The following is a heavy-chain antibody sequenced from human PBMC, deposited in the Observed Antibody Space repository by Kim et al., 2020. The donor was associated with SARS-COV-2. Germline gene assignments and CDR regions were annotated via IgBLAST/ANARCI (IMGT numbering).Heavy chain of an antibody. CDR1: GFTFTSSA. CDR2: IVVGSGNT. Sequence: SLKVSCKASGFTFTSSAVQWVRQARGQRLEWIGWIVVGSGNTNYAQKFQERVTITRDMSTSTAYMELSSLRSEDTAVYYCAADRIVATEHYFDYWGQGTLVTVSS. J-gene: IGHJ4*02. V-gene: IGHV1-58*01. CDR3: AADRIVATEHYFDY. D-gene: IGHD5-12*01.